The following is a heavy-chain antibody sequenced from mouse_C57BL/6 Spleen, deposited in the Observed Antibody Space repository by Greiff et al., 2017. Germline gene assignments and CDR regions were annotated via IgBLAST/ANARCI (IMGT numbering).Heavy chain of an antibody. D-gene: IGHD2-1*01. J-gene: IGHJ4*01. CDR2: INPSTGGT. Sequence: EVKLMESGPELVKPGASVKISCKASGYSFTGYYMNWVKQSPEKSLEWIGEINPSTGGTTYNQKFKAKATLTVDKSSSTAYMQLKSLTSEDSAVYYCARGDYGNYEAVDYWGQGTSVTVSS. V-gene: IGHV1-42*01. CDR1: GYSFTGYY. CDR3: ARGDYGNYEAVDY.